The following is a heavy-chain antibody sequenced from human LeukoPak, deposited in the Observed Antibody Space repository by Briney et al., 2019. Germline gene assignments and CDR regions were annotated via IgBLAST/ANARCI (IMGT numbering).Heavy chain of an antibody. V-gene: IGHV5-10-1*01. CDR2: IDPSDSYT. J-gene: IGHJ6*02. CDR3: ARDGNGDNYGMDV. CDR1: GYTFTSYW. Sequence: ASVKVSCKASGYTFTSYWINWVRQMPGKGLEWMGRIDPSDSYTNYSPSFQGHVTISADKSISTAYLQWSSLKASDTAMYYCARDGNGDNYGMDVWGQGTTVTVSS. D-gene: IGHD4-17*01.